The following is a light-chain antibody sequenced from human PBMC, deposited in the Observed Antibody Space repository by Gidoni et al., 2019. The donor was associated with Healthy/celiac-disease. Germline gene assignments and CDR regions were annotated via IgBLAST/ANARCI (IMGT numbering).Light chain of an antibody. CDR1: QSVLYSSNNKNY. CDR2: WAS. V-gene: IGKV4-1*01. CDR3: QQYYSTPRT. J-gene: IGKJ1*01. Sequence: DIVMNQSPDSLAVSLGEGATINCKSSQSVLYSSNNKNYLAWYQQKPGQPPKLLIYWASTRESGVPDRFSGSGSGTDFTLTISSLQAGDVAVYYCQQYYSTPRTFGQGTKVEIK.